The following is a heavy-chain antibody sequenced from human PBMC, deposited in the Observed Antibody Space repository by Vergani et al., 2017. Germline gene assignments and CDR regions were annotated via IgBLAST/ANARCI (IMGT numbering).Heavy chain of an antibody. V-gene: IGHV2-5*04. Sequence: QITLKESGPTLVKPTQTLTLTCTFPGFSLNTRGVSVAWIRQPPGKALDWLALIYLNDDQHYSPSLNNRVTITKDTSKNQVVLTMTNMDYVDTGTYYCVYRKTECGTTGCFYPFYYCYYMDVWGKGTTVTVSS. CDR3: VYRKTECGTTGCFYPFYYCYYMDV. J-gene: IGHJ6*03. D-gene: IGHD1-7*01. CDR2: IYLNDDQ. CDR1: GFSLNTRGVS.